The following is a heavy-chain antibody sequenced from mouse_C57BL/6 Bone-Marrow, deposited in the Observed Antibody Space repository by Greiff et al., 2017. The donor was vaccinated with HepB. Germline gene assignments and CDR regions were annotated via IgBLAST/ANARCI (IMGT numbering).Heavy chain of an antibody. CDR2: IDPSDSYT. CDR3: ARDTTVPAD. J-gene: IGHJ2*01. Sequence: VQLQQPGAELVRPGTSVKLSCKASGYTFTSYWMHWVKQRPGQGLEWIGVIDPSDSYTNYNQKFKGKATLTVDTSSSTAYMQLSSLTSEDSAVYYCARDTTVPADWGQGTTLTVSS. CDR1: GYTFTSYW. V-gene: IGHV1-59*01. D-gene: IGHD1-1*01.